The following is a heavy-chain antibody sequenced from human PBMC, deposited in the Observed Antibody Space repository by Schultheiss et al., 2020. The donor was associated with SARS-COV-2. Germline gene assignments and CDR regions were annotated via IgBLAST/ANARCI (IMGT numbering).Heavy chain of an antibody. CDR1: GGSFSGYY. CDR3: ARGRFEIVVVPAAGYMDV. Sequence: SQTLSLTCAVYGGSFSGYYWSWIRQPPGKGLEWIGEINHSGSTNYNPSLKSRVTISIDTSKNQFSLKLSSVTAADTAVYYCARGRFEIVVVPAAGYMDVWGKGTTVTVSS. D-gene: IGHD2-2*01. CDR2: INHSGST. J-gene: IGHJ6*03. V-gene: IGHV4-34*01.